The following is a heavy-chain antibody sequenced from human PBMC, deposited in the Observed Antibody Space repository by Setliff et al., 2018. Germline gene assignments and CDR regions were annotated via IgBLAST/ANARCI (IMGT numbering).Heavy chain of an antibody. CDR1: GYSISSGYY. V-gene: IGHV4-38-2*01. CDR2: IYHSGST. Sequence: SETLSLTCAVSGYSISSGYYWGWIRQPPGKGLEWIGSIYHSGSTYYNPSLKSRVTISVDTSKNQFSLKLSSVTAADTAVYYCARRNGEKLDPWGQGTLVTRLL. CDR3: ARRNGEKLDP. J-gene: IGHJ5*02.